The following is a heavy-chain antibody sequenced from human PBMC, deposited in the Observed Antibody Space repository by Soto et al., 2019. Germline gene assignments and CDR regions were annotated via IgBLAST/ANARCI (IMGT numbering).Heavy chain of an antibody. D-gene: IGHD2-2*01. CDR1: GYTLTELS. J-gene: IGHJ6*03. V-gene: IGHV1-24*01. Sequence: QVQLVQSGAEVKKPGASVKVSCKVSGYTLTELSMHWVRQAPGKGLEWMGGFDPEDGETIYAQKFQGRVTMTEDTSTDTAYMELSSLRSEDTAVYYCATLGYCSSTSCYSSYYYMDVWGKGTTVTVSS. CDR2: FDPEDGET. CDR3: ATLGYCSSTSCYSSYYYMDV.